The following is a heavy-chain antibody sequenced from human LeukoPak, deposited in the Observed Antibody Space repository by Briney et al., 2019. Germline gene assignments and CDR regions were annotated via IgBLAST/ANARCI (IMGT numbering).Heavy chain of an antibody. D-gene: IGHD2-15*01. CDR3: AKGKVKLPYQGYYFDY. Sequence: GGSLRLSCAASGFTFSSYAMSWVRQAPGKGLEWVSAISGSGGSTYYADSVKGRFTISRDNSKNTLYLQMNSLRAEDTAVYYCAKGKVKLPYQGYYFDYWGQGTLVTVSS. CDR2: ISGSGGST. J-gene: IGHJ4*02. CDR1: GFTFSSYA. V-gene: IGHV3-23*01.